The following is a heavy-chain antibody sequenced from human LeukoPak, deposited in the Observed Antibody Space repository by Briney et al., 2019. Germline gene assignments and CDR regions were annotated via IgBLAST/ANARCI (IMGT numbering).Heavy chain of an antibody. CDR1: GGFIITTNYY. D-gene: IGHD5-18*01. Sequence: SETLSLTCTVSGGFIITTNYYWGWIRQPPGKGLEWIGSINYSGSTHYNPSLKSRVTISVDTSKNQFSLKLSSVTAADTAVYYCARESGQLWLQDCWGQGTLVTVSS. V-gene: IGHV4-39*07. J-gene: IGHJ4*02. CDR2: INYSGST. CDR3: ARESGQLWLQDC.